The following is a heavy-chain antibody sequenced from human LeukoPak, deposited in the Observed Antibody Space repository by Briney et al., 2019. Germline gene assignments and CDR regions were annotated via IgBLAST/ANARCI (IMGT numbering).Heavy chain of an antibody. CDR3: AKDIIYGGYVPLGAFDP. Sequence: GGSLRLSCAASGFTFDDYAMHWVRQAPGKGLEWVSLISGDGGSTYYADSVKGRFTISRDNSKNSLYLQMNSLRTEDTALYYCAKDIIYGGYVPLGAFDPWGQGTLVTVSS. CDR2: ISGDGGST. V-gene: IGHV3-43*02. J-gene: IGHJ5*02. D-gene: IGHD4-17*01. CDR1: GFTFDDYA.